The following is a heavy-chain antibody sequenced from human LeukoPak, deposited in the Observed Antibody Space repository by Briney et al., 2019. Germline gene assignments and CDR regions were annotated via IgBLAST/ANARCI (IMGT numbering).Heavy chain of an antibody. Sequence: PGKSLRLSCVASGFTFSSYGMHWVRQAAGKGPEWVAVISYDGSDRYYANFVKGRFTISRDNSKNTLYMQMNSLRAEDTAVYYCAKESLKRVTDFDYWGQGTLVTVSS. CDR3: AKESLKRVTDFDY. D-gene: IGHD3-10*01. V-gene: IGHV3-30*18. CDR2: ISYDGSDR. CDR1: GFTFSSYG. J-gene: IGHJ4*02.